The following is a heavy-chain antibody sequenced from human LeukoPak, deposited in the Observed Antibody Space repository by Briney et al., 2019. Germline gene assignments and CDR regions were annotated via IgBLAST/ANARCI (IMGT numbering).Heavy chain of an antibody. CDR2: ISSNSNYI. CDR3: ARVASDSSGWYHFDY. D-gene: IGHD6-19*01. J-gene: IGHJ4*02. Sequence: PGGSLRLSCAASGFSFNSYSMNWVRQAPGKGLEWVSSISSNSNYIYYADSVKGRFTISRDNSKNTLYLQMNSLRTEDTAVYYCARVASDSSGWYHFDYWGQGTLVTVSS. CDR1: GFSFNSYS. V-gene: IGHV3-21*04.